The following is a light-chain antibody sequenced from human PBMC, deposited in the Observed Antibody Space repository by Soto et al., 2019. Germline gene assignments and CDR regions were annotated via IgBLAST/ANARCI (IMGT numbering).Light chain of an antibody. CDR1: SSDVGGYNY. CDR3: SSYTGTNNFGV. V-gene: IGLV2-8*01. CDR2: EVR. Sequence: QSALTQPHSASGSPGQSVTISCTGSSSDVGGYNYVSWYQQHPGKAPQLAIYEVRKRPSGVPGRFSGSKSGNTASLTVSGHQAEYDADSYCSSYTGTNNFGVFGPGTKLTVL. J-gene: IGLJ1*01.